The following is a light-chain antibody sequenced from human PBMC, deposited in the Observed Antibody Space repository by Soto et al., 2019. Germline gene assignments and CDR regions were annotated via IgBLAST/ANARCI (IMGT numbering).Light chain of an antibody. CDR3: SSYTSSSTPV. V-gene: IGLV2-14*01. Sequence: QSVLTQPASVSGSPGQSITISCTGTSSDVGGYNYVSWYQQHPGKAPKLMIYEVSNRPSGVSNRFSGSKSGNTASLPISGPQDEDEADYYCSSYTSSSTPVFGGGTKLTVL. CDR2: EVS. J-gene: IGLJ2*01. CDR1: SSDVGGYNY.